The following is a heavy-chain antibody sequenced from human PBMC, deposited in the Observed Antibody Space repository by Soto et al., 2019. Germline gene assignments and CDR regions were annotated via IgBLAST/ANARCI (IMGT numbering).Heavy chain of an antibody. V-gene: IGHV4-34*01. CDR2: INHSGST. Sequence: PSETLSLTCAVYGGSFSGYYWSWIRQPPGKGLEWIGEINHSGSTNYNPSLKSRVTISVDTSKNQFSLKLSSATAADTAVYYCARAKFESTGWHQFDIWGQGTLVTVS. CDR3: ARAKFESTGWHQFDI. CDR1: GGSFSGYY. J-gene: IGHJ4*02. D-gene: IGHD7-27*01.